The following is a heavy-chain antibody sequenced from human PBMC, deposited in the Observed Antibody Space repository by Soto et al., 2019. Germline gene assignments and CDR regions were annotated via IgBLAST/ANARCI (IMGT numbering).Heavy chain of an antibody. J-gene: IGHJ4*02. CDR2: ISAYNGNT. V-gene: IGHV1-18*01. CDR1: GYTFTSYG. CDR3: AVGLYYDFWSGYSADIDY. D-gene: IGHD3-3*01. Sequence: ASVKVSCKASGYTFTSYGISWVRQAPGQGLEWMGWISAYNGNTNYAQKLQGRVTMTTDTSTSTAYMELRSLRSDDTVVYYCAVGLYYDFWSGYSADIDYWGQGTLVTVSS.